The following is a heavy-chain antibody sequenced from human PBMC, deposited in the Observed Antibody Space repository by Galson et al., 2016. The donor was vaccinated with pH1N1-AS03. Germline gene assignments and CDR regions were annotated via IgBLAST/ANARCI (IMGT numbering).Heavy chain of an antibody. V-gene: IGHV5-51*01. J-gene: IGHJ4*02. D-gene: IGHD6-19*01. CDR3: ARLNSGWHKLEY. CDR1: GYRFTSHW. Sequence: QSGAEVKKPGDSLKISCKVSGYRFTSHWIGWVRQIPGKGLEWMGIIQPGDSDIRYSPSFQGQVTISADMSTSTVYLQWRGLKASNTAVCYCARLNSGWHKLEYWGQGTLVIVSS. CDR2: IQPGDSDI.